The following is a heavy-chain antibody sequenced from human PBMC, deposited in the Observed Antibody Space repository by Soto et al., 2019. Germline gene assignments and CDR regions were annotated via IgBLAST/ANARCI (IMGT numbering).Heavy chain of an antibody. Sequence: DVQLLESGGGLVQPEGSLRLSCAASGFTFSSYAMGWVRQGPGKGLEWVAVVSIGGSTHYADSVRGRFTISRDNSKNTLSLQMTNLTSEDTAVYFCAKRRAAVGHFDYWGQGALVTVSS. V-gene: IGHV3-23*01. CDR2: VSIGGST. CDR3: AKRRAAVGHFDY. CDR1: GFTFSSYA. D-gene: IGHD2-15*01. J-gene: IGHJ4*02.